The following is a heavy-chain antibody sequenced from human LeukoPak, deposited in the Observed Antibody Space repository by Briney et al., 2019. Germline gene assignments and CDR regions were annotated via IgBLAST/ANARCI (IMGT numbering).Heavy chain of an antibody. V-gene: IGHV3-23*01. D-gene: IGHD5-24*01. CDR3: AKKPATIKFPFDI. Sequence: GGSLRLSCVGSGFSFSTFDMGWVRHTPGKGLEWVSAISTTGGYTEDADSVKGRFTISRDNSQNTLFLQMHSLRAEDTAVYYCAKKPATIKFPFDIWGQGTLVTVSP. J-gene: IGHJ4*02. CDR1: GFSFSTFD. CDR2: ISTTGGYT.